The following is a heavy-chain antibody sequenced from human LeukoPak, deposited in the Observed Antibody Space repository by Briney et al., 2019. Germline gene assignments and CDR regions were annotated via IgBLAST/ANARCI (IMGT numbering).Heavy chain of an antibody. Sequence: PGGSLRLSCAASGFTFSNFGMYWVRQAPGKGLEWVAFIRYDGSGKYSADSVKGRFTISRDNSKNTLYLQMNSLRAEDTALYYCARGLNSTIDHWGQGTLVTVSS. V-gene: IGHV3-30*02. CDR3: ARGLNSTIDH. CDR2: IRYDGSGK. CDR1: GFTFSNFG. D-gene: IGHD5/OR15-5a*01. J-gene: IGHJ4*02.